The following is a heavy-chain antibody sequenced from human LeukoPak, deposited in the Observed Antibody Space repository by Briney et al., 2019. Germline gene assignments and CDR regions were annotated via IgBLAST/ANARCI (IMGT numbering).Heavy chain of an antibody. CDR2: ISGSGDNT. CDR3: AKRSGYTTGWFFDF. D-gene: IGHD6-19*01. J-gene: IGHJ4*02. Sequence: PGGSLRLSCAASGFSFSSYAMSWVRQAPGKGLEWVSSISGSGDNTYYAESVKGQFTISRDNSKDTLFLQMNSLRAEDTAVFYCAKRSGYTTGWFFDFWGQGTLVTVSS. V-gene: IGHV3-23*01. CDR1: GFSFSSYA.